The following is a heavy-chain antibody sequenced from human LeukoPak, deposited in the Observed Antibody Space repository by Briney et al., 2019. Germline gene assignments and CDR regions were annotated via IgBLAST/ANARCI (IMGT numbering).Heavy chain of an antibody. V-gene: IGHV3-7*01. J-gene: IGHJ4*02. D-gene: IGHD3-16*02. Sequence: GGSLTLSCAASGFTFSSYWMSWVRQAPGKGLEWVANIKQDGREDYYMDSVRGRFTMSRDNAKNSLYLQMNSLRAEDTALYYCARGSLYRWFDDWGKGTLVTVSS. CDR1: GFTFSSYW. CDR2: IKQDGRED. CDR3: ARGSLYRWFDD.